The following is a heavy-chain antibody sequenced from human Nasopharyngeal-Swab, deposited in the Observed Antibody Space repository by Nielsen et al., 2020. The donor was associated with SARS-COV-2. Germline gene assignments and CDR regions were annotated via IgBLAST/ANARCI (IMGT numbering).Heavy chain of an antibody. CDR1: GGSVSSESYY. CDR3: ARDTRRGGVDY. Sequence: SETLSLTCTVSGGSVSSESYYWSWIRQPPRRGLEWIGYIYYSGSTNYNPSLKSRVTISLDTSKNQFSLKLSSVTAADSAVYYCARDTRRGGVDYWGQGTLVTVSS. D-gene: IGHD2-15*01. V-gene: IGHV4-61*01. CDR2: IYYSGST. J-gene: IGHJ4*02.